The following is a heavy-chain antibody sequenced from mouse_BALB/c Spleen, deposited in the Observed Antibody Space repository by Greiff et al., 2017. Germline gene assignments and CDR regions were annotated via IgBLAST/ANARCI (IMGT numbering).Heavy chain of an antibody. CDR3: NASPYDGYYLYYFDY. J-gene: IGHJ2*01. CDR1: GFNIKDYY. CDR2: IDPENGDT. D-gene: IGHD2-3*01. V-gene: IGHV14-4*02. Sequence: EVKLEESGAELVRSGASVKLSCTASGFNIKDYYMHWVKQRPEQGLEWIGWIDPENGDTEYAPKFQGKATMTADTSSNTAYLQLSSLTSEDTAVYYCNASPYDGYYLYYFDYWGQGTTLTVSS.